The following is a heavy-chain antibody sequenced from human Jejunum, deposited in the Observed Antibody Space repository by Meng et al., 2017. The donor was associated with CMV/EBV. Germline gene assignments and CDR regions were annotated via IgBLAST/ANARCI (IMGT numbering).Heavy chain of an antibody. CDR1: GFSFDDYD. Sequence: SGFSFDDYDISWVRQAPGKGLEWVGFIRRHAYGGTIAYAASVKGRFTISRGDSNTVAYLQMNTLKTEDTAVYYCMPMSGSGSYNHWGQGTRVTVSS. CDR2: IRRHAYGGTI. D-gene: IGHD1-26*01. CDR3: MPMSGSGSYNH. V-gene: IGHV3-49*04. J-gene: IGHJ5*02.